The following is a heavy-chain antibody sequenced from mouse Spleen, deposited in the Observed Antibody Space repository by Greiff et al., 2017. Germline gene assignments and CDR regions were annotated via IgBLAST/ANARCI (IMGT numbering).Heavy chain of an antibody. D-gene: IGHD2-3*01. J-gene: IGHJ2*01. Sequence: EVQLQQSGPGLVKPSQSLSLTCSVTGYSITSGYYWNWIRQFPGNKLEWMGYISYDGSNNYNPSLKNRISITRDTSKNQFFLKLNSVTTEDTATYYCASLYDGYSFDYWGQGTTLTVSS. V-gene: IGHV3-6*02. CDR3: ASLYDGYSFDY. CDR2: ISYDGSN. CDR1: GYSITSGYY.